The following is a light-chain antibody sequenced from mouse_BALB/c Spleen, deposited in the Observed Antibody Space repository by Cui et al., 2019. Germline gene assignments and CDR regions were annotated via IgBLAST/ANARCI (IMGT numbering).Light chain of an antibody. CDR3: QQIYSTPYT. CDR1: QTIGTW. CDR2: AAT. V-gene: IGKV12-98*01. Sequence: DIQLTHSPASQSAPLGDSVTITCLASQTIGTWLAWYQQKPGKSPQLLIYAATSLADGVPSRFSGSGSGTKFSFKISSLQAEDFVSYYCQQIYSTPYTFGGGTKLEIK. J-gene: IGKJ2*01.